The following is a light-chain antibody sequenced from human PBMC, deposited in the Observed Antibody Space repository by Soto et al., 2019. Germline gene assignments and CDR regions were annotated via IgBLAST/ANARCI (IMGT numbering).Light chain of an antibody. CDR1: QSVSSNY. CDR3: QQYGTTLWT. J-gene: IGKJ1*01. CDR2: GAS. V-gene: IGKV3-20*01. Sequence: EIVLTQSPGTLSSSQGERITLSCRASQSVSSNYLALYQQKPGQAPRLLIYGASSRATGIPDRFSGSGSGTDFTLTIIRLEPEDFAVYYCQQYGTTLWTFGQGTRWIS.